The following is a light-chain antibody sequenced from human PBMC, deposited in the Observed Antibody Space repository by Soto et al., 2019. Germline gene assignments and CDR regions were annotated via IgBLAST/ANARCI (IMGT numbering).Light chain of an antibody. CDR1: SSDVGAYNY. V-gene: IGLV2-14*01. CDR2: EVT. CDR3: SSYTSGSTLVV. Sequence: QSALTQPASVSGSPGQSITISCTGSSSDVGAYNYVSWYQQHPGKAPRLMIYEVTNRPSGVSNRFSGSKSGNTASLTISGLRAEDEADYYCSSYTSGSTLVVFGGGTQLPVL. J-gene: IGLJ2*01.